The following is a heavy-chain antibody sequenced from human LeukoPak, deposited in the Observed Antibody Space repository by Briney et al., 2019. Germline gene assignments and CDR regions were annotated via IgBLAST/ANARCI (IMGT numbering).Heavy chain of an antibody. J-gene: IGHJ3*02. CDR3: ARHVTISGPYDASDI. D-gene: IGHD5-24*01. CDR2: IYYSGGT. Sequence: TSETPSLTCTVSGDSISSYYWSWIRQPPGKGLEWIGYIYYSGGTDYNPSLKSRVTISVDTSKNQFSLKLRSVTAADTAVSYCARHVTISGPYDASDIWGQGTMVTVSP. CDR1: GDSISSYY. V-gene: IGHV4-59*08.